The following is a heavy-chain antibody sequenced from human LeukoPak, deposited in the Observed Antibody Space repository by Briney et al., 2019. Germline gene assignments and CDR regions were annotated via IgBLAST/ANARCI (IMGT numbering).Heavy chain of an antibody. V-gene: IGHV3-49*04. CDR3: ARDLSGYELDY. CDR2: IRIKAYGGTT. Sequence: PGGSLRLSCAASGFTFSNAWMSWVRQAPGKGLEWVGFIRIKAYGGTTEYAASVKGRFTISRDDSKSIAYLQMNSLKTEDTAVYYCARDLSGYELDYWGQGTLVTVSS. D-gene: IGHD5-12*01. CDR1: GFTFSNAW. J-gene: IGHJ4*02.